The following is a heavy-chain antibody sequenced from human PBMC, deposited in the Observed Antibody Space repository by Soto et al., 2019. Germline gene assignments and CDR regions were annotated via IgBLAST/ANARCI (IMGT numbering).Heavy chain of an antibody. Sequence: EVQLVESGGGLVQPGSSLRLSCAASGFTFNSYWMHWVRQAPGKGLVWVSRLNSDGSSKYYGDSMKGRFTISRDNAENTVYLQMNSLRDEDTAVYFCARGLKNYYAMDVWGQGTTVTVSS. CDR3: ARGLKNYYAMDV. CDR2: LNSDGSSK. J-gene: IGHJ6*02. V-gene: IGHV3-74*01. D-gene: IGHD3-16*01. CDR1: GFTFNSYW.